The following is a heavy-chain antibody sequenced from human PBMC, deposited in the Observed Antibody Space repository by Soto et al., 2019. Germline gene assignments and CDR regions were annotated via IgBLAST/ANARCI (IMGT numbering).Heavy chain of an antibody. V-gene: IGHV3-23*01. CDR1: GFTFSSYA. CDR3: AKEGEHSSGWANFDY. J-gene: IGHJ4*02. Sequence: GSLSLSCAASGFTFSSYAMSWVRQAPGKGLEWVSAISGSGGSTYYADSVKGRFTISRDNSKNTLYLQMNSLRAEDTAVYYCAKEGEHSSGWANFDYWGQGTLVTVSS. D-gene: IGHD6-19*01. CDR2: ISGSGGST.